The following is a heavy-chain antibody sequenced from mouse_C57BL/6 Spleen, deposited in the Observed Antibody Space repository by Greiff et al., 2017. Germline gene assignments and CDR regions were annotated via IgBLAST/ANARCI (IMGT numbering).Heavy chain of an antibody. D-gene: IGHD1-1*01. CDR2: ISSGSSTI. V-gene: IGHV5-17*01. CDR3: ARDYGSSQYYFDY. CDR1: GFTFSDYG. Sequence: EVKAVESGGGLVKPGGSLKLSCAASGFTFSDYGMHWVRQAPEKGLEWVAYISSGSSTIYYADTVKGRFTISRDNAKNTLFLQMTSLRSEDTAMYYCARDYGSSQYYFDYWGQGTTLTVAS. J-gene: IGHJ2*01.